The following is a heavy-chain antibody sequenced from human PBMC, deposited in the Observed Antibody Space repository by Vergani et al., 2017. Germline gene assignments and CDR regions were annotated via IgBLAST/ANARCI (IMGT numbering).Heavy chain of an antibody. CDR2: ISYDGSNK. Sequence: QVQLVESGGGVVQPGRSLRLSCAASGFTFSSYAMHWVRQAPGKGLEWVAVISYDGSNKYYADSVKGRFTISRDNSKNTLYLQMNSLRAEDTAVYYCARDGRGAAAGIGDYWGQGTLVTVSS. D-gene: IGHD6-13*01. J-gene: IGHJ4*02. CDR3: ARDGRGAAAGIGDY. CDR1: GFTFSSYA. V-gene: IGHV3-30-3*01.